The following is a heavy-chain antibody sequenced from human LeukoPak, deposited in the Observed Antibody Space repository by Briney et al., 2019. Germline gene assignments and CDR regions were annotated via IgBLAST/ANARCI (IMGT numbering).Heavy chain of an antibody. D-gene: IGHD3-10*01. CDR2: NYYSRST. CDR3: ARASRAMVRGQGAYYYYGMDV. J-gene: IGHJ6*04. V-gene: IGHV4-59*01. CDR1: GGSISSYY. Sequence: PSETLSLTCTVSGGSISSYYWSWIRQPPGKGLEWIGYNYYSRSTNYNPSLKSRVTISVDTSKNQFSLKLSSVTAADTAVYYCARASRAMVRGQGAYYYYGMDVWGKGTTVTVSS.